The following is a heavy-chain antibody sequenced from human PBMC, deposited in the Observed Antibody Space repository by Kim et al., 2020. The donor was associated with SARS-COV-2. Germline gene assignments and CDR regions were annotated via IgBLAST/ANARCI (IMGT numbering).Heavy chain of an antibody. CDR1: GFTFSSYS. CDR3: ASEEPGVAGPVPVFDY. Sequence: GGSLRLSCAASGFTFSSYSMNWVRQAPGKGLEWVSYISSSSSTIYYADSVKGRFTISRDNAKNSLYLQMNSLRDEDTAVYYCASEEPGVAGPVPVFDYWGQGTLVTVSS. V-gene: IGHV3-48*02. J-gene: IGHJ4*02. D-gene: IGHD6-19*01. CDR2: ISSSSSTI.